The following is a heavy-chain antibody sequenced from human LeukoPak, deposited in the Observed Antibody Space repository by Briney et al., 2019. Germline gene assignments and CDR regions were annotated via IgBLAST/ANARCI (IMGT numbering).Heavy chain of an antibody. J-gene: IGHJ4*02. Sequence: SETLSLTCTVSGGSISSYYWSWIRQPAGKGLEWIGRIYTSGSTNYNPSLKSRVTISVDTSKNQFSLKLSSVTAADTAVYYCAREWDCGGDCYSFDYWGQGTLVTVSS. CDR3: AREWDCGGDCYSFDY. V-gene: IGHV4-4*07. CDR1: GGSISSYY. CDR2: IYTSGST. D-gene: IGHD2-21*01.